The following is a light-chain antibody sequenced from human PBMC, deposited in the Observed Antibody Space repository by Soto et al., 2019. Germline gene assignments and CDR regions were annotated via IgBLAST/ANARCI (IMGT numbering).Light chain of an antibody. CDR3: CSYAGTYSYV. Sequence: QSALTQPRSVSGSPGQSVTISCTGTSSDVGAYNYVSWYQQHSGKTPKFMIYDVSKRPSGVPDRFSGSKSVNTASLTISGLQAEDEADYYCCSYAGTYSYVFGTGTKVTGL. CDR2: DVS. CDR1: SSDVGAYNY. J-gene: IGLJ1*01. V-gene: IGLV2-11*01.